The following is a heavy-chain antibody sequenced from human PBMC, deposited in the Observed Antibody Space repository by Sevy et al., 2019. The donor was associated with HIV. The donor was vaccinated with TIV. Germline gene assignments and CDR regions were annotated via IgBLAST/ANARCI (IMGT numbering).Heavy chain of an antibody. J-gene: IGHJ5*02. CDR1: YGSFSGYY. D-gene: IGHD2-2*01. V-gene: IGHV4-34*01. Sequence: SENLSLTCAVHYGSFSGYYWTWIRQVPGKGLEWIGEINESGITYYNPSLKSRVTISVDTSKKQFSLKLNSVTAVDSAVYFCARSPPVVVVPGAPSWFDPWGQGTLVTVSS. CDR2: INESGIT. CDR3: ARSPPVVVVPGAPSWFDP.